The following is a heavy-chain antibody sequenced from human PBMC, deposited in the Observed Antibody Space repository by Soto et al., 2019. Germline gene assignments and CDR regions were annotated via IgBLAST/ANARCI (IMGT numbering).Heavy chain of an antibody. CDR1: GYTFTGYY. CDR3: ARSLYYDSSGSDTGAFDY. Sequence: ASVKVSCKASGYTFTGYYMHWVRQAPGQGLEWMGWINPNSGGTNYAQKFQGWVTMTRDTSISTAYMELSRLRSDDTAVYYCARSLYYDSSGSDTGAFDYWGQGTLVTVSS. V-gene: IGHV1-2*04. J-gene: IGHJ4*02. D-gene: IGHD3-22*01. CDR2: INPNSGGT.